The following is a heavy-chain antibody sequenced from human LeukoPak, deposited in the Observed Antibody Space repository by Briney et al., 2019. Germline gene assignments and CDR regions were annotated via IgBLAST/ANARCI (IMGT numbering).Heavy chain of an antibody. J-gene: IGHJ4*02. V-gene: IGHV3-33*06. Sequence: GRSLRLSCAASGFTFSSHGMHWVRQAPGKGLEWVVVIWYDGSNKYYADSVKGRFTISRDNSKNTLYLQMNSLRVEDTALYYCAKDRSVVVTATIDYWGQGTLVTVSS. D-gene: IGHD2-21*02. CDR3: AKDRSVVVTATIDY. CDR1: GFTFSSHG. CDR2: IWYDGSNK.